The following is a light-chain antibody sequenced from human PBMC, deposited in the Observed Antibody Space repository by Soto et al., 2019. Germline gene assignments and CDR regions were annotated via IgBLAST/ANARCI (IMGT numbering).Light chain of an antibody. Sequence: DIQMTQSPSSLSASVGDRVTITCRASQSISTYVTWYQQKPRKAPKLLIYGASRLQSGVPSRFSGSGSGTNFTLTIGNLQPEDFATYYCQQSYSTPRITFGPGTKVDIK. V-gene: IGKV1-39*01. CDR3: QQSYSTPRIT. CDR2: GAS. J-gene: IGKJ3*01. CDR1: QSISTY.